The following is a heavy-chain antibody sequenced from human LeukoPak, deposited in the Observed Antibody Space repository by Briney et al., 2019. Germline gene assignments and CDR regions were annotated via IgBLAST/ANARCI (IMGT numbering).Heavy chain of an antibody. V-gene: IGHV3-23*01. CDR1: GFTFSNYA. D-gene: IGHD6-19*01. CDR2: ISGSGGST. CDR3: ARYSSGWYLTYYYYYMDV. Sequence: GGSLRLSCAASGFTFSNYAMSWVRQAPGKGLEWVSAISGSGGSTYYADSVKGRFTISRDNSKNTLYLQMNSLRAEDTAVYYCARYSSGWYLTYYYYYMDVWGKGTAVTVSS. J-gene: IGHJ6*03.